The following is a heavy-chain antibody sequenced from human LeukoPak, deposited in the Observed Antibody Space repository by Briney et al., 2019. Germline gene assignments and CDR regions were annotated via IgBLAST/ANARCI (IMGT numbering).Heavy chain of an antibody. CDR1: EFTFSTYV. V-gene: IGHV3-23*01. CDR2: IAGDSGST. CDR3: ARDRLENFDY. D-gene: IGHD1-1*01. Sequence: GGSLRLSCAASEFTFSTYVMSWVRQAPGRGLEWVSAIAGDSGSTYHADSVKGRFTISRDNPKNTLYLQMNSLRAEDTAVYYFARDRLENFDYWGQGTLVTVSS. J-gene: IGHJ4*02.